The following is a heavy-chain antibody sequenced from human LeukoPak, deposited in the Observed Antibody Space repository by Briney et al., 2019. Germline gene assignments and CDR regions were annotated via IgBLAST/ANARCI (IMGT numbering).Heavy chain of an antibody. CDR1: AGSISTYH. Sequence: SETLSLTCTVSAGSISTYHWSWIRQPPGKGLEWIGYIYYSGDTNYNPSLKSRVTISVDTSKNQFSLKLNSVTAADTAMYFCARELGSGFGLWGQGTMVTVS. J-gene: IGHJ3*01. CDR2: IYYSGDT. V-gene: IGHV4-59*01. D-gene: IGHD3-22*01. CDR3: ARELGSGFGL.